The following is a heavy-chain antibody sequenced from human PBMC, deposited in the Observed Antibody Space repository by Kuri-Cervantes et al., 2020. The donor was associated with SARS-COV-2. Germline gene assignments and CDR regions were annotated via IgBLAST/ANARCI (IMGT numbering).Heavy chain of an antibody. V-gene: IGHV3-7*01. Sequence: ESLKISCAASGFTFSSYWMSWVRQAPGKGLEWVANIKQDGSEKYYADSVKGRFTISRDNSKNTLYLQMNSLRAKDTAVYYCARTKSGYYFSAFDIWGQGTMVTVSS. CDR3: ARTKSGYYFSAFDI. J-gene: IGHJ3*02. D-gene: IGHD3-3*01. CDR1: GFTFSSYW. CDR2: IKQDGSEK.